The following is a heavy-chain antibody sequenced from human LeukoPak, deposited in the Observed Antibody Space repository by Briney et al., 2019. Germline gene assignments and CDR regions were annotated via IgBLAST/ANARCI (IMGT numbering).Heavy chain of an antibody. Sequence: SETLSLTCAVYGGSFSGYYWSWIRQPPGKGLEWIGEINHSGSTNYNPSLKSRVTISVDTSKNQFSLKLSSVTAADTAVYYCARGRYSSGCDYWDQGTLVTVSS. J-gene: IGHJ4*02. V-gene: IGHV4-34*01. CDR3: ARGRYSSGCDY. D-gene: IGHD6-19*01. CDR1: GGSFSGYY. CDR2: INHSGST.